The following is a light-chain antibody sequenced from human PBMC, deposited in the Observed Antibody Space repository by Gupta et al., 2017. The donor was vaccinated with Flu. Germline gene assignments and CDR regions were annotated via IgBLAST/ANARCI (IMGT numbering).Light chain of an antibody. Sequence: QTVVTQEPSVSVSPGGTVTLTCGLASGSVSSANYRSWYQQTPGQPPRLFLYSTNIRASGVPDRFSGSTLGNKTALTITGAQGEDDADYYCLLHLGGGISLFGGGTKLTFL. CDR3: LLHLGGGISL. V-gene: IGLV8-61*01. CDR2: STN. J-gene: IGLJ2*01. CDR1: SGSVSSANY.